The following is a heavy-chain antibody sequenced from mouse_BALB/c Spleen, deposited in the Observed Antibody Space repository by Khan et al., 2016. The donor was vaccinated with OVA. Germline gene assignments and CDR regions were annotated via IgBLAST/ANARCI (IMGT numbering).Heavy chain of an antibody. J-gene: IGHJ3*01. V-gene: IGHV9-3-1*01. CDR1: GYTLTNYG. CDR2: INTYTGDP. Sequence: QIQLVQSGPELKKPGETVKISCKASGYTLTNYGMNWVKQAPGKGLKWMGWINTYTGDPTYAEDFKGRIALPLETSASTAYLQINNLKKEDTATDVCARSNSSYWFAYWGQGTMVTVSA. D-gene: IGHD1-1*01. CDR3: ARSNSSYWFAY.